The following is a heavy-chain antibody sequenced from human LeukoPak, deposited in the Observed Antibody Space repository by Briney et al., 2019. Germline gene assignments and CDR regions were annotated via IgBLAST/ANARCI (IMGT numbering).Heavy chain of an antibody. V-gene: IGHV1-69*04. J-gene: IGHJ4*02. Sequence: GASVKVSCKASGGTFSSYAISWVRQAPGQGLEWMGRIIPILGIANYAQKFQGRVTITADKSTSTAYMELSSLRSEDTAVYYCARDYYDSSGFHYWGQGTLVTVSS. CDR1: GGTFSSYA. D-gene: IGHD3-22*01. CDR2: IIPILGIA. CDR3: ARDYYDSSGFHY.